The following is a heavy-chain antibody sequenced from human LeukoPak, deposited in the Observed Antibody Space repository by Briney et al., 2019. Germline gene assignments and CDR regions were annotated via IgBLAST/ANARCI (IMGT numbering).Heavy chain of an antibody. J-gene: IGHJ6*03. CDR3: AKDRHIVVVPAAIRRGYYMDV. D-gene: IGHD2-2*01. CDR1: GFTFNTYK. CDR2: IHSGGSDI. V-gene: IGHV3-21*06. Sequence: PGGSLRLSCAASGFTFNTYKMNWVRQAPGRGLEWVSSIHSGGSDIYYADSVKGRFTVSRDNAKNSLFLQMNSLRAEDTALYYCAKDRHIVVVPAAIRRGYYMDVWGKGTTVTVSS.